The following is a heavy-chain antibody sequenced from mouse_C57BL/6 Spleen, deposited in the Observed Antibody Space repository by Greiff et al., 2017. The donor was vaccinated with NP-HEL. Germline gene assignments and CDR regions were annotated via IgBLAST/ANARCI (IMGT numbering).Heavy chain of an antibody. D-gene: IGHD1-1*01. V-gene: IGHV1-82*01. J-gene: IGHJ3*01. CDR1: GYAFSSSW. Sequence: VQLQQSGPELVKPGASVKISCKASGYAFSSSWMNWVKQRPGKGLEWIGRIYPGDGDTNYNGKFKGKATLTADKSSSTAYMQLSSLTSEDYAVYFCARDYGSSYEGFAYWGQGTLVTVSA. CDR2: IYPGDGDT. CDR3: ARDYGSSYEGFAY.